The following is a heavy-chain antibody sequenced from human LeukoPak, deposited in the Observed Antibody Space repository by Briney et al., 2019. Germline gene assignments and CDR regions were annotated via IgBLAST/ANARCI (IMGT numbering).Heavy chain of an antibody. CDR1: GLTFSSNS. J-gene: IGHJ3*02. D-gene: IGHD1-26*01. CDR2: IISSSSYI. Sequence: GSLRLSCSASGLTFSSNSMNWGRQAPGKGVEGVSSIISSSSYIYYADSVKGRFTISRDNAKNSLYLQMNSLRAEDTAVYYCARSGIVGAISAFDIWGQGTMVTVSS. V-gene: IGHV3-21*01. CDR3: ARSGIVGAISAFDI.